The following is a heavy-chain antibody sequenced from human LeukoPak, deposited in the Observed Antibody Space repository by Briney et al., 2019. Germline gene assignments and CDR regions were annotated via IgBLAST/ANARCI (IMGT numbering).Heavy chain of an antibody. J-gene: IGHJ4*02. CDR1: GISFSRHG. CDR2: ISYDESDK. Sequence: QSGGSLRLSCAASGISFSRHGMNWVRQAPGKGLEWVATISYDESDKYYADSVKGRFIISRDNSNDTVYLQMNSLRADDTAIYYCASPSEWLLLGGFDYWGQGTLVIVSS. CDR3: ASPSEWLLLGGFDY. D-gene: IGHD3-22*01. V-gene: IGHV3-30*03.